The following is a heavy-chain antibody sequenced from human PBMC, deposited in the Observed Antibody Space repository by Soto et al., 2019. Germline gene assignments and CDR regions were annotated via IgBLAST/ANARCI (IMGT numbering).Heavy chain of an antibody. CDR1: GFTFKTHA. Sequence: QVQLVESGGGVVQPGTSLRLSCAASGFTFKTHAMHWVRQAPGKGLEWMAVIAYDGNEKFYADSVKGRFTISRDNSKNALYLQLMSQRNEDTAVYYCGKDVGDYVPYYYGVDVWGQGTTVTVSS. CDR3: GKDVGDYVPYYYGVDV. CDR2: IAYDGNEK. D-gene: IGHD1-26*01. J-gene: IGHJ6*02. V-gene: IGHV3-30*18.